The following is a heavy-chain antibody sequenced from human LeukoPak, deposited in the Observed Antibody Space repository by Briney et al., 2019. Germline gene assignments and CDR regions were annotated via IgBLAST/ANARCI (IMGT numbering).Heavy chain of an antibody. CDR1: GYTFTGSY. CDR2: INPNSGGT. V-gene: IGHV1-2*02. D-gene: IGHD6-13*01. J-gene: IGHJ5*02. CDR3: ARDIAAAGPYNWFDP. Sequence: ASVKVSCKASGYTFTGSYMHWVRQAPGQGLEWMGWINPNSGGTNYAQKFQGRVTMTRDTSISTAYMELSRLRSDDTAVYYCARDIAAAGPYNWFDPWGQGTLVTVSS.